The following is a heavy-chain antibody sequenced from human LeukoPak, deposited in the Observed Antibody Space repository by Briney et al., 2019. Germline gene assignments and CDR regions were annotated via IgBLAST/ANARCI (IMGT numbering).Heavy chain of an antibody. J-gene: IGHJ4*02. CDR1: GGTFTSYG. Sequence: SVKASCKASGGTFTSYGISWVRQAPGQGLEWMGGIIPMFGTTKYAQKFQGRVTITADQSTRTAYMEMSSLRSEDTALYYCSTVGCSASDPYDYWGQGTLVTVSS. CDR2: IIPMFGTT. CDR3: STVGCSASDPYDY. D-gene: IGHD2-15*01. V-gene: IGHV1-69*13.